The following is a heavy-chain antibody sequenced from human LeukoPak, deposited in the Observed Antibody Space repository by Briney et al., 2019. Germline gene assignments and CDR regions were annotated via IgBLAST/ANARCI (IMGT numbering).Heavy chain of an antibody. V-gene: IGHV1-8*01. CDR2: MNPNSGNT. CDR3: ARGVRLSCYSCRYYYYYMDV. CDR1: GYTFTSYD. J-gene: IGHJ6*03. Sequence: ASVKVSCKASGYTFTSYDINWVRQATGQGLEWMGWMNPNSGNTGYAQKFQGRVTMTRNTPICTAYMELSSLRSEDTAVYYCARGVRLSCYSCRYYYYYMDVWGKGTTVTVSS. D-gene: IGHD2-15*01.